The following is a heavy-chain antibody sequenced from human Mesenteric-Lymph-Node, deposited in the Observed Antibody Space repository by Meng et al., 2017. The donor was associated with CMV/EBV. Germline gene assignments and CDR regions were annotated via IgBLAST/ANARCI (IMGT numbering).Heavy chain of an antibody. CDR2: IYYSGST. J-gene: IGHJ5*02. CDR1: GGSISSSSYD. V-gene: IGHV4-39*07. CDR3: AISPNQDPGP. Sequence: TGTVYGGSISSSSYDWGWIRQPPGKGLEWIGSIYYSGSTNYNPSLKSRVTISMDKSKNQFSLNLSSVTAADTAFYYCAISPNQDPGPWGQGTLVTVSS. D-gene: IGHD1-14*01.